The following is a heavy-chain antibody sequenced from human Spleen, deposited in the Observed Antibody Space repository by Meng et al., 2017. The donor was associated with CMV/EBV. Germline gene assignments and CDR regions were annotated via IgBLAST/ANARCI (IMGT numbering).Heavy chain of an antibody. V-gene: IGHV4-39*07. J-gene: IGHJ5*02. D-gene: IGHD6-19*01. CDR2: IYYSGST. CDR3: ARGRVLGYNWFDP. CDR1: GGSISSSSYY. Sequence: QVQRQGSGPGAVQPSQTLSLTCTVSGGSISSSSYYWGWIRQPPGKGLEWIGSIYYSGSTYYNPSLKSRVTISVDTSKNQFSLKLSSVTAADTAVYYCARGRVLGYNWFDPWGQGTLVTVSS.